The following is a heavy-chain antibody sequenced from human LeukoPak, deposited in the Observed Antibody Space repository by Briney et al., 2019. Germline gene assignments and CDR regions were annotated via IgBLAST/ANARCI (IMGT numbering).Heavy chain of an antibody. D-gene: IGHD2-15*01. Sequence: SETLSLTCTVSGGSISSYYWSWIRQPPGKGLEWIGYIYYSGSTNYNPSLKSRATISVDKSKNQFSLKLSSVTAADTAVYYCARMLVVVVAATSAFDIWGQGTMVTVSS. CDR2: IYYSGST. J-gene: IGHJ3*02. CDR3: ARMLVVVVAATSAFDI. V-gene: IGHV4-59*12. CDR1: GGSISSYY.